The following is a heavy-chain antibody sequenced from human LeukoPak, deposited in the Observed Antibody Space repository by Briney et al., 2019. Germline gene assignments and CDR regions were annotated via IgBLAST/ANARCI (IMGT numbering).Heavy chain of an antibody. CDR3: AREYGHIVVVVALGAFDI. V-gene: IGHV3-21*01. J-gene: IGHJ3*02. CDR2: ISSSSRYI. Sequence: PGGSLRLSCAASGFTFTSYSMNWVRQAPGRGLEWVSSISSSSRYIYYADSVKGRFTISRDNSKNTLYLQMNSLRAEDTAVYYCAREYGHIVVVVALGAFDIWGQGTMVTVSS. CDR1: GFTFTSYS. D-gene: IGHD2-15*01.